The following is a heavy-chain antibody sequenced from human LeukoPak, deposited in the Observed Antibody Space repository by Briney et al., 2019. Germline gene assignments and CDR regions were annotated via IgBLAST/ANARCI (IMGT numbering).Heavy chain of an antibody. CDR1: GESFRHYY. D-gene: IGHD3-16*01. J-gene: IGHJ4*02. V-gene: IGHV4-34*01. Sequence: QTSETLSLTCAVYGESFRHYYWTWIRQTSAKGLEWIGEIDYLGRTSYNPSLKSRLTISVDTSKNQFSLRLSSITAADTAVYYCARPVWCSATICTGPFDVWGQGTLVAVSS. CDR2: IDYLGRT. CDR3: ARPVWCSATICTGPFDV.